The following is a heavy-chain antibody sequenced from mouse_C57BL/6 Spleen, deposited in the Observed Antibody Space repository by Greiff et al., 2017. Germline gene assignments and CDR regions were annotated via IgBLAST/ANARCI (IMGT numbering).Heavy chain of an antibody. CDR3: ARDYGSSSLAMDY. V-gene: IGHV1-64*01. Sequence: QFQLQQPGAELVKPGASVQLSCKASGYTFTSYWMHWVKQRPGQVLEWIGMIHPNSGSTNYNEKFKSKATLTVDKSSSTAYMQLSSLTSEDSAVYYCARDYGSSSLAMDYWGQGTSVTVSS. D-gene: IGHD1-1*01. J-gene: IGHJ4*01. CDR2: IHPNSGST. CDR1: GYTFTSYW.